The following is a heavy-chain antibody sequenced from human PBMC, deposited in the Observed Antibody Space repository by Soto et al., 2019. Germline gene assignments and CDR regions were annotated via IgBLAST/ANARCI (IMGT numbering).Heavy chain of an antibody. CDR2: IIPIFGTA. D-gene: IGHD3-22*01. Sequence: SVKVSCKASGGTFSSYAISWVRQAPXQGLEWMGGIIPIFGTANYAQKFQGRVTITADESTSTAYMELSSLRSEDTAVYYCGRASQYYYDSSGYYSLDYWGQGTLVTVSS. V-gene: IGHV1-69*13. CDR3: GRASQYYYDSSGYYSLDY. CDR1: GGTFSSYA. J-gene: IGHJ4*02.